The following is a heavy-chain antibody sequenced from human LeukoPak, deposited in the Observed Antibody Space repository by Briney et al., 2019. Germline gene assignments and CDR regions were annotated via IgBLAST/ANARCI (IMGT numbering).Heavy chain of an antibody. V-gene: IGHV3-23*01. CDR2: ISGSGGST. CDR1: GFTFSSYA. Sequence: PGGSLRLSCAASGFTFSSYAMSWVRQAPGKGLEWVSTISGSGGSTYYADSVKGRVTISRDNSKNTLYLQMNSLRAEDTAVYYCAKGNYGSGSYYNWFDPWAREPWSPSPQ. CDR3: AKGNYGSGSYYNWFDP. J-gene: IGHJ5*02. D-gene: IGHD3-10*01.